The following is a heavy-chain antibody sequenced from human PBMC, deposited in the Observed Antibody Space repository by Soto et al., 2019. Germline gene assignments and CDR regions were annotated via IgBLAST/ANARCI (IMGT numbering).Heavy chain of an antibody. V-gene: IGHV4-30-4*01. CDR3: ARDKGITIFGIGWFDP. Sequence: SETLSLTCTVSGGSISSGDYYWSWIRQPPGKGLEWIGYIYYSGSTYYNPSLKSRVTISVDTSKNQFSLKLSSVTAADTAVYYCARDKGITIFGIGWFDPWGQGTLVTVSS. CDR2: IYYSGST. CDR1: GGSISSGDYY. D-gene: IGHD3-3*01. J-gene: IGHJ5*02.